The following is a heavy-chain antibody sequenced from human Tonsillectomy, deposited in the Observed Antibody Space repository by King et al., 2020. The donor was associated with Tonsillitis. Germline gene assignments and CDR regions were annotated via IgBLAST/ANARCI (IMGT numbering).Heavy chain of an antibody. CDR2: IWYDGSNK. Sequence: VQLVESGGGVVQPGRSLRLSCAASGFTFSTYAMHWVRQAPGKGLEWVALIWYDGSNKYYADSLKGRFTISRDNSKNTLYLQMNSLRAEDTAVYYCARDPECGYGFSACTGHYYYGMDVWGQGTKVTVSS. CDR1: GFTFSTYA. J-gene: IGHJ6*02. D-gene: IGHD5-18*01. CDR3: ARDPECGYGFSACTGHYYYGMDV. V-gene: IGHV3-33*01.